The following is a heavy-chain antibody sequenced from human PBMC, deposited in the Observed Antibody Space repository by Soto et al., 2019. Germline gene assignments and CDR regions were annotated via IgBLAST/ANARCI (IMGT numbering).Heavy chain of an antibody. CDR3: AKVHWNFLVYYFDY. CDR2: ISDDGRNY. Sequence: GGSLRLSCEAYGFTFTSYAMHWVRQAPGKGLEWVAVISDDGRNYYYADSVKGRFTISRDNSKNTVFLQMNSLRAEDTAVYYCAKVHWNFLVYYFDYWGQGTLVTVSS. J-gene: IGHJ4*02. D-gene: IGHD1-7*01. CDR1: GFTFTSYA. V-gene: IGHV3-30*18.